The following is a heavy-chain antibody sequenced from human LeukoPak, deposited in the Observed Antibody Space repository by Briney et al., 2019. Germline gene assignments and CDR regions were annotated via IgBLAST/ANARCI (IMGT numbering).Heavy chain of an antibody. CDR1: GFTFDDYA. CDR2: ISWNSGSI. CDR3: AKAFWNDALDY. Sequence: GGSLRLSCAASGFTFDDYAMHWVRQAPGKGLEWVSGISWNSGSIGYADSVKGRFTISRDNAKNSLCLQMNSLRAEDTALYYCAKAFWNDALDYWGQGTLVTVSS. D-gene: IGHD1-1*01. J-gene: IGHJ4*02. V-gene: IGHV3-9*01.